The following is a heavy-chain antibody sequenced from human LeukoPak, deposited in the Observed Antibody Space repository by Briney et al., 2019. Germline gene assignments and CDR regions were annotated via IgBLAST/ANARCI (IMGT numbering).Heavy chain of an antibody. CDR2: IYYSGSI. Sequence: SETLSLTCTVSGGSISSSSYYWGWIRQPPGKGLEWIGSIYYSGSIYYNPSLRSRVTISVDTSKNQFSLKLSSVTAADTAVYYCARHVVGVADYYDSSGYYYFDYWGQGTLVTVSS. D-gene: IGHD3-22*01. CDR1: GGSISSSSYY. CDR3: ARHVVGVADYYDSSGYYYFDY. V-gene: IGHV4-39*01. J-gene: IGHJ4*02.